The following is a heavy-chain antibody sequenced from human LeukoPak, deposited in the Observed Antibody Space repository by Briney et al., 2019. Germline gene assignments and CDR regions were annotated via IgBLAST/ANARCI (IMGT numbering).Heavy chain of an antibody. V-gene: IGHV3-21*01. J-gene: IGHJ4*02. Sequence: GGSLRLSCAASGFTFSSYSMNWVRQAPGKGLEWVSSISSSSSYIYYADSVKGRFTISRDNAKNSLYLQMNSLRAEDTAVYYCAARPSDIVVVPAAIRADYWGQGTLVTVSS. CDR1: GFTFSSYS. CDR2: ISSSSSYI. CDR3: AARPSDIVVVPAAIRADY. D-gene: IGHD2-2*02.